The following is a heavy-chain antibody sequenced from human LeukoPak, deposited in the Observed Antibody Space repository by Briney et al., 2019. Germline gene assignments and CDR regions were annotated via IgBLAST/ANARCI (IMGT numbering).Heavy chain of an antibody. J-gene: IGHJ6*03. CDR3: ARHESHYGFWSGYYNYYMDV. CDR2: IYMSGST. Sequence: SETLSLTCTVSGGSISSYYWSWIRQPPGKGLEWIGYIYMSGSTKYNPSLKSRVTISVDTSQHQLSLKLSSVTAADTAVYYCARHESHYGFWSGYYNYYMDVWGKGTTVTVSS. CDR1: GGSISSYY. D-gene: IGHD3-3*01. V-gene: IGHV4-4*09.